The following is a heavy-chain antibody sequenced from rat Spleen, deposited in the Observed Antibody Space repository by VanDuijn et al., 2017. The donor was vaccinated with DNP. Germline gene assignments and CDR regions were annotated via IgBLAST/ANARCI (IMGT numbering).Heavy chain of an antibody. CDR3: VRGHPPRGFDY. CDR1: DYSITSDY. J-gene: IGHJ2*01. Sequence: EVQLQESGSGLVKPSQSLSLTCSVTDYSITSDYWGWIRKFPGNKMEWIGHINYSGRISYNPSLTGRISITRATSKNQFFLQLNSVTTDDTATYYSVRGHPPRGFDYWGQGVMVTVSS. CDR2: INYSGRI. V-gene: IGHV3-1*01. D-gene: IGHD3-8*01.